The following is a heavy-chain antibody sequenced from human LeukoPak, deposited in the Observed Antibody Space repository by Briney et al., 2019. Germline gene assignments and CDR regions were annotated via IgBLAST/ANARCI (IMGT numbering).Heavy chain of an antibody. J-gene: IGHJ4*02. CDR1: GGTISTGSYY. CDR2: IYYSGST. CDR3: ATHVASTASRYYFDY. V-gene: IGHV4-39*01. Sequence: SETLSLTCTVSGGTISTGSYYWAWIRQPPGKILEWIGSIYYSGSTYYNPSLKSRVTISVDTSKNQFSLKLSSVTAADTAVYYCATHVASTASRYYFDYWGQGTLVTVSS. D-gene: IGHD5-18*01.